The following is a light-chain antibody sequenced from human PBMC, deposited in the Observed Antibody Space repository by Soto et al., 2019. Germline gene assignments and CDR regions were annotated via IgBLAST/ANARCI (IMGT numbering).Light chain of an antibody. V-gene: IGLV6-57*01. CDR2: EDN. J-gene: IGLJ2*01. CDR3: QSYDSSNQV. CDR1: SGSIASNY. Sequence: NFMLTQPHSVSASPGKTVTISCTHSSGSIASNYVQWYQQRPGSSPTTVIYEDNQRPSGVPDRFSGSIDSSSNSASLTISGLKTEDEADYYCQSYDSSNQVFGGGTKVTVL.